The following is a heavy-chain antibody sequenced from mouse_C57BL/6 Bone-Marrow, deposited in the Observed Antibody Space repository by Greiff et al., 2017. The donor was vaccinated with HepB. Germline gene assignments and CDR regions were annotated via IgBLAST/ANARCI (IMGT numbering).Heavy chain of an antibody. J-gene: IGHJ3*01. CDR2: IYPGNSDT. CDR3: TREGDNPFAY. Sequence: VQLQQSGTVLARPGASVKMSCKTSGYTFTSYWMHWVKQRPGQGLEWIGAIYPGNSDTSYNQKFKGKAKLTAVTSASTAYMELSSLPNEDSAVYYCTREGDNPFAYWGQGTLVTVSA. V-gene: IGHV1-5*01. CDR1: GYTFTSYW. D-gene: IGHD1-3*01.